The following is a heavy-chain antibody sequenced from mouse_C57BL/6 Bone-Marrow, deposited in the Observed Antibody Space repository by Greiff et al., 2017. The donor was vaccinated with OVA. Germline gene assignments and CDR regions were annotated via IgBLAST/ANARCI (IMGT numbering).Heavy chain of an antibody. V-gene: IGHV5-6*01. CDR2: ISSGGSYT. Sequence: EVMLVESGGDLVKPGGSLKLSCAASGFTFSSYGMSWVRQTPDKRLEWVATISSGGSYTYYPDSVKGRFTISRDNAKNTLYLQMSSLKSEDTAMYYCGLLDYWGQGTTRTVSS. CDR3: GLLDY. CDR1: GFTFSSYG. J-gene: IGHJ2*01.